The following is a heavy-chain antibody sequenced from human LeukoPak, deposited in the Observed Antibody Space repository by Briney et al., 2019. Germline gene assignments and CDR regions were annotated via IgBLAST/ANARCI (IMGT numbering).Heavy chain of an antibody. D-gene: IGHD3-9*01. V-gene: IGHV4-34*01. J-gene: IGHJ3*02. CDR3: ARAYYDILTGYHAFDI. CDR2: INHSGST. Sequence: SETLSLTCAVYGGSFSGYYWSWIRQPPGKGLEWIGEINHSGSTNYNPSLKSRVTISVDTSKNQFSLKLSSVTAADTAVYYCARAYYDILTGYHAFDIWGQGTMVTVSS. CDR1: GGSFSGYY.